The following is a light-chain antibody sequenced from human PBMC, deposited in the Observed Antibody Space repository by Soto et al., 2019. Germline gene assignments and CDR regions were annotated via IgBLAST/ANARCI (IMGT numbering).Light chain of an antibody. V-gene: IGLV2-11*01. Sequence: QSALTQPRSVSGAPGQSVTISCTGTSSDIGAYNYVSWYQQHPGKAPKLMIYHVSKRPSGVPDRFSGSKSGNAASLTISGLQAEDEADYYCCTDEGTYKVFATGTKLTVL. J-gene: IGLJ1*01. CDR2: HVS. CDR3: CTDEGTYKV. CDR1: SSDIGAYNY.